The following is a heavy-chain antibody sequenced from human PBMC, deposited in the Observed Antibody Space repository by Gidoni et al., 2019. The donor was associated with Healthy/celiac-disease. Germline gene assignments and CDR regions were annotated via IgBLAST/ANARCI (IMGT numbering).Heavy chain of an antibody. J-gene: IGHJ6*02. CDR3: ARDLPLYDSSSWYWNYYGMDV. CDR1: GFTVSSNY. Sequence: EVQLVESGGGLVQPGGSLRLSCAASGFTVSSNYMSWVRQAPGKGLEWVSVIYSGGSTYYADSVKGRFTISRDNSKNTLYLQMNSLRAEDTAVYYCARDLPLYDSSSWYWNYYGMDVWGQGTTVTVSS. D-gene: IGHD6-13*01. CDR2: IYSGGST. V-gene: IGHV3-66*02.